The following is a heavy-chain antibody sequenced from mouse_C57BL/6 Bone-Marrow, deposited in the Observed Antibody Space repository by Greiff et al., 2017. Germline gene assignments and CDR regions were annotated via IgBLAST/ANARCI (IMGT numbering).Heavy chain of an antibody. Sequence: EVQGVESGGGLVKPGGSLKLSCAASGFTFSDYGMHWVRQAPEKGLEWVAYISSGSSTIYYADTVTGRFTISRDNAKNTLFLQMTSLRSEDTAMYYCARLYDGYFDYWGQGTTLTVSS. J-gene: IGHJ2*01. CDR3: ARLYDGYFDY. CDR1: GFTFSDYG. V-gene: IGHV5-17*01. D-gene: IGHD2-3*01. CDR2: ISSGSSTI.